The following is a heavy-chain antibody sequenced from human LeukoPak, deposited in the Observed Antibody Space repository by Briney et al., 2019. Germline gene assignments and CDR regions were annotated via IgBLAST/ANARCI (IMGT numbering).Heavy chain of an antibody. CDR3: ARRDGYGAYDI. J-gene: IGHJ3*02. D-gene: IGHD5-24*01. V-gene: IGHV5-51*01. Sequence: GESLKISCKGSGYRFTSYWIAWVRQMPGKGLEWMGIIYPGGSDTIYSPSFQGQVTISADKSSSTAYLQWSSLKASDTAMYYCARRDGYGAYDIWGQGTMVTVSS. CDR2: IYPGGSDT. CDR1: GYRFTSYW.